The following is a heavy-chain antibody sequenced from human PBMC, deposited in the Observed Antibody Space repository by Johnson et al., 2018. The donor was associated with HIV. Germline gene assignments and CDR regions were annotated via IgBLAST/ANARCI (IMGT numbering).Heavy chain of an antibody. Sequence: QVQLVESGGGVVQPGRSLRLSCAASGFTFSSYAMHWVRQAPGKGLEWVAVISYDGNNKDYAECMKGRFTVPRDTSENTLSVQMNSLRREDTAVQCCARGHCGGAVWLDDVADMWGQGTMVIVSS. V-gene: IGHV3-30-3*01. CDR1: GFTFSSYA. CDR2: ISYDGNNK. D-gene: IGHD2-21*01. CDR3: ARGHCGGAVWLDDVADM. J-gene: IGHJ3*02.